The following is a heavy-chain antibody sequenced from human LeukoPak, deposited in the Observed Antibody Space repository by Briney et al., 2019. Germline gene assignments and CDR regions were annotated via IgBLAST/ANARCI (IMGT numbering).Heavy chain of an antibody. CDR1: GDSFSSHY. D-gene: IGHD4-17*01. Sequence: PSETLFLTCTVSGDSFSSHYWSWVRQPPGRGLEWIGYVSYIGSTNYNPSLKSRVTISVDTSKNQFSLKLSSVTAADTAVYYCARDPTTVTKGLDIWGQGTMVTVSS. CDR3: ARDPTTVTKGLDI. CDR2: VSYIGST. V-gene: IGHV4-59*11. J-gene: IGHJ3*02.